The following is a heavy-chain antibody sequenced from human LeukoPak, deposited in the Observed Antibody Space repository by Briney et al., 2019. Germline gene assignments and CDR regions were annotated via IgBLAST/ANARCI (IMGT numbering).Heavy chain of an antibody. Sequence: GASGKVSCKAVGYTFTNYKIHWVRQAPGQGLEWMGIINPSDGSTRYAQKLRGRVTMTRDTSTSTVSMELSSLPSEDTAMYYCANDNTRWSSDFWGQGTMVTVSS. CDR3: ANDNTRWSSDF. V-gene: IGHV1-46*04. D-gene: IGHD3-9*01. CDR1: GYTFTNYK. J-gene: IGHJ4*02. CDR2: INPSDGST.